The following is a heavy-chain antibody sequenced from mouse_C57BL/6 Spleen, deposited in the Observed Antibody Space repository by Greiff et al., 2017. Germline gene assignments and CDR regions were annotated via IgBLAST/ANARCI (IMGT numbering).Heavy chain of an antibody. J-gene: IGHJ4*01. CDR3: ARPYDGYYVGAMDY. D-gene: IGHD2-3*01. V-gene: IGHV5-17*01. CDR2: ISSGSSTI. CDR1: GFTFSDYG. Sequence: EVKLQESGGGLVKPGGSLKLSCAASGFTFSDYGMHWVRQAPEKGLEWVAYISSGSSTIYYADTVQGRFTISRDNAKNTLFLQMTSLSSEDTAMYYCARPYDGYYVGAMDYWGQGTSVTVSS.